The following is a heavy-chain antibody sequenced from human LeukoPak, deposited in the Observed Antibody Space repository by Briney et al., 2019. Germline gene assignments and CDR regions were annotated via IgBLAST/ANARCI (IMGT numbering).Heavy chain of an antibody. CDR2: MNQDGSAI. J-gene: IGHJ4*02. CDR1: GFTFSRHW. D-gene: IGHD2-2*01. V-gene: IGHV3-7*01. CDR3: AKGQERYCSGTGGYHGEFDY. Sequence: LAGGSLRLSCAASGFTFSRHWMSWVRQAPGKWLERVAHMNQDGSAIYSIDSVKGRFTISRDNSQNTLYLQMNSLRDEDTAVYYCAKGQERYCSGTGGYHGEFDYWGQGTLVTVSS.